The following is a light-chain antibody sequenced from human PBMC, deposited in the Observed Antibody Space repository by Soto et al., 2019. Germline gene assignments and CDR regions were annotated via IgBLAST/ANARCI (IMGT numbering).Light chain of an antibody. V-gene: IGKV3-20*01. CDR1: QSVNSNY. J-gene: IGKJ2*01. Sequence: ETVLTQSPGTLSLSPGDRATLSCRASQSVNSNYLAWYQQIPGQAPRLLIYGVSNRATGIPDRFSGSGSGTDFTLTISRLEPEDFAMYYCQQYGNSRYTFGQGTQLEIK. CDR2: GVS. CDR3: QQYGNSRYT.